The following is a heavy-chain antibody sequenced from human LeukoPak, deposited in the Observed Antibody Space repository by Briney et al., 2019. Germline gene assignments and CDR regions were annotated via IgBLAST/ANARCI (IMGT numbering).Heavy chain of an antibody. D-gene: IGHD1-20*01. CDR3: VRGGAIRVTGMTPFDY. Sequence: SQTLSLTCALSGDSVSSNSAIWNWLRQSPSRGLEWLGSTYYRSKWYNDYAVSVKSRITINPDTSTNQLSLQLNSVTPEDTATYYCVRGGAIRVTGMTPFDYWGQGTLVTVSS. CDR2: TYYRSKWYN. V-gene: IGHV6-1*01. CDR1: GDSVSSNSAI. J-gene: IGHJ4*02.